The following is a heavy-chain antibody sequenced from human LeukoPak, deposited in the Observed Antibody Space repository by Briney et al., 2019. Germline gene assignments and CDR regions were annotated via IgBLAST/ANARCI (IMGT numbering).Heavy chain of an antibody. V-gene: IGHV3-49*04. CDR1: GFTFGDYA. D-gene: IGHD3-10*01. Sequence: GRSLRLSCTASGFTFGDYAMSWVRQAPGKGLEWVGFIRSKAYGGTTEYAASVKGRFTISRDDSKSIAYLQMNSLKTEDTAVYYCARAPRGKFGELLFPFDYWGQGTLVTVSS. J-gene: IGHJ4*02. CDR2: IRSKAYGGTT. CDR3: ARAPRGKFGELLFPFDY.